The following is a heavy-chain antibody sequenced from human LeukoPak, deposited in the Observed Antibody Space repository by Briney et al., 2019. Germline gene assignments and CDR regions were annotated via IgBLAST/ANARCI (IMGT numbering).Heavy chain of an antibody. CDR1: GGSISSGGYY. V-gene: IGHV4-30-2*01. J-gene: IGHJ3*02. CDR3: ARGGSVDYDFWSGYPNAFDI. Sequence: SETLSLTCTVSGGSISSGGYYWSWIRQPPGKGLEWIGYIYHSGSTYYNPSLKSRVTISVDRSKNQFSLKLSSVTAADTAVYYCARGGSVDYDFWSGYPNAFDIWGQGTMVTVSS. D-gene: IGHD3-3*01. CDR2: IYHSGST.